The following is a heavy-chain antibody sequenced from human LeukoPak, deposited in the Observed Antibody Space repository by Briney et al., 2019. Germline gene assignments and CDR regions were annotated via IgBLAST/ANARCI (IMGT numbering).Heavy chain of an antibody. CDR3: AKGLGPWRDNWFDP. J-gene: IGHJ5*02. CDR1: GFTFSSYG. CDR2: IRYDGSNK. D-gene: IGHD3-3*01. V-gene: IGHV3-30*02. Sequence: GGSLRLSCAASGFTFSSYGMHWVRQAPGKGLEWVAFIRYDGSNKYYADSVKGRFTISRDNSKNTLYLQMNSLRVEDTAVYYCAKGLGPWRDNWFDPWGQGTLVTVSS.